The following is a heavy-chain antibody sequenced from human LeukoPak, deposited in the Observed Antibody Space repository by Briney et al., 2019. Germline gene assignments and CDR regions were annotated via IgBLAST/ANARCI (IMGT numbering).Heavy chain of an antibody. CDR2: IKQDGSDK. CDR1: GFTFSSYW. D-gene: IGHD6-25*01. CDR3: ARDGGRKEDY. J-gene: IGHJ4*02. Sequence: GGSLRLSCAASGFTFSSYWMSWVRQAPGKGLEWVANIKQDGSDKYYVDSVKGRFTMSRDNAKNSLFLQMNSLRAEDTAVYYCARDGGRKEDYWGQGTLVTVSS. V-gene: IGHV3-7*01.